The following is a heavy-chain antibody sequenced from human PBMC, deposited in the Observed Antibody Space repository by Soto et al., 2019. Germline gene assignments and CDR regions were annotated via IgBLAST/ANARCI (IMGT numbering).Heavy chain of an antibody. J-gene: IGHJ5*02. CDR3: ARTRAATDSLYWFDP. Sequence: QVQLVQSGAEVKKPGSSVKVSCKASGGTFSSYPISWVRQAPGQGLECMGRIIPILNIANYAQKFQGRVTLTADKSTNTAYMELSSLRSEDTAVYYCARTRAATDSLYWFDPWGQGTLVTVSS. CDR2: IIPILNIA. D-gene: IGHD2-21*01. V-gene: IGHV1-69*02. CDR1: GGTFSSYP.